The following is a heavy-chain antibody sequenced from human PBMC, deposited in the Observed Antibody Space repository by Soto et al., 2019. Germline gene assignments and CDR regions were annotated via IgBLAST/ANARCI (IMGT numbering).Heavy chain of an antibody. D-gene: IGHD1-26*01. CDR2: AHYSGST. J-gene: IGHJ4*02. V-gene: IGHV4-59*01. Sequence: SETLSLTCSVSGGSITNYYWSWIRQPPGKGLEWVGSAHYSGSTHYNPSLKSRVTTSVDTSKNQISLNLTSVTAADTAVYYCARRGLGARFDYWGQGTLVTV. CDR3: ARRGLGARFDY. CDR1: GGSITNYY.